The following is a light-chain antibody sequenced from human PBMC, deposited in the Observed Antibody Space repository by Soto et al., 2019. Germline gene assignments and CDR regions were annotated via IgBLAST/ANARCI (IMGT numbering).Light chain of an antibody. CDR2: VTS. CDR1: QTLSNR. J-gene: IGKJ1*01. V-gene: IGKV3D-15*01. CDR3: QQYNNWPRT. Sequence: EIVLTQSPATLSSFPGERVTLSCRASQTLSNRLAWYQHKPGQAPRLLIYVTSNRATGIPARFSGSGSGTDYTLTISSLQSEDFAVYYCQQYNNWPRTFGQGTKVDIK.